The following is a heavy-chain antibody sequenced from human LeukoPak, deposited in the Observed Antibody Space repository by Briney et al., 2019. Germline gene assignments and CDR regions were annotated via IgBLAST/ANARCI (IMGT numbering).Heavy chain of an antibody. J-gene: IGHJ4*02. V-gene: IGHV4-38-2*02. CDR1: GYSISSGYY. Sequence: PSETLSLTCTVSGYSISSGYYWGWIRQPPGKGLEWIGSIYHSGSTYYNPSLKSRVTISVDTSKNQFSLKLSSVTAADTAVYYCAGLSSSSVYWGQGTLVTVSS. D-gene: IGHD6-6*01. CDR3: AGLSSSSVY. CDR2: IYHSGST.